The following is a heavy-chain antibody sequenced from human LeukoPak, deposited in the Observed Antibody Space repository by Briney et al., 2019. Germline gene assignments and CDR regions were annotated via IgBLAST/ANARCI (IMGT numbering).Heavy chain of an antibody. J-gene: IGHJ4*02. Sequence: GGSLRLSCAASGFTFSSYWMSWVRQAPGKGLEWVANIKQDGSEKYYVDSVKGRFTISRDNAKNSLYLQMNSLRAEDTAVYYCARDRDILTGGPVGYQGQGVLVTVSS. D-gene: IGHD3-9*01. CDR1: GFTFSSYW. CDR3: ARDRDILTGGPVGY. V-gene: IGHV3-7*05. CDR2: IKQDGSEK.